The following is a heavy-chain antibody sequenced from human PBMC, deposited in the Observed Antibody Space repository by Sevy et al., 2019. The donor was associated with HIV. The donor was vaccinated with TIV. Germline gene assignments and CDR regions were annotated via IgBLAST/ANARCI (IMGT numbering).Heavy chain of an antibody. CDR1: GFSISDYY. J-gene: IGHJ6*02. D-gene: IGHD3-16*01. CDR3: ARDQVKDCDLGDYYYYAMDV. V-gene: IGHV3-11*01. Sequence: GGSLRLSCAASGFSISDYYMSWIRQAPGKGPQWISYISSSADTIYYADSVKGRFTVSRDNAKNSLYLQMKGLRAEDTAVYYCARDQVKDCDLGDYYYYAMDVWGQGTTVTVSS. CDR2: ISSSADTI.